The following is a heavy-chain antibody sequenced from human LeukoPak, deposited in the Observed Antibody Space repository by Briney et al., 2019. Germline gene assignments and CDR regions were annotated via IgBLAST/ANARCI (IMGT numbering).Heavy chain of an antibody. CDR2: IVYDGSNK. CDR1: GFTFSSYG. Sequence: GGSLRLSCAASGFTFSSYGMHWVRQAPGKGLEWVALIVYDGSNKYDESSKHYADSVKGRFTISRDNSKNTLYLQMNSLRAEDTAVYYCAKGGSGYCANGICSPRAVAAIDCWGQGTLVTVSS. J-gene: IGHJ4*02. V-gene: IGHV3-30*18. CDR3: AKGGSGYCANGICSPRAVAAIDC. D-gene: IGHD2-8*01.